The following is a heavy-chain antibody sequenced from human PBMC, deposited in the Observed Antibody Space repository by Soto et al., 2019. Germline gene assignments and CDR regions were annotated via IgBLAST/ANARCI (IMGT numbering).Heavy chain of an antibody. CDR3: ARDSGLRKKELGFDY. D-gene: IGHD1-7*01. V-gene: IGHV3-48*02. CDR2: ISISSSTI. J-gene: IGHJ4*02. CDR1: GFPFSSYS. Sequence: PGGSLRLSCAASGFPFSSYSMNLVRQSPGKGLEWVSYISISSSTIYYADSVKGRFTISRDNAKNSLYLQMNSLRDEDTAVYYCARDSGLRKKELGFDYWGQGTLVTVSS.